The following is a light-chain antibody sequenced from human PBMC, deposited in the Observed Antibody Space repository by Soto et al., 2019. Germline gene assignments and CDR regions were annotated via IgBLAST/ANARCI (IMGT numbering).Light chain of an antibody. J-gene: IGKJ1*01. Sequence: DIQMTQSPSTLSASVGDRVTITCRASQSISYWLAWYQQKPGKAPKLLIYKASSLESGVPSRFGGSGSGTDFTLTISSLQPYDFATYYCQQYNGYPWTFGQGTKVEIK. V-gene: IGKV1-5*03. CDR1: QSISYW. CDR2: KAS. CDR3: QQYNGYPWT.